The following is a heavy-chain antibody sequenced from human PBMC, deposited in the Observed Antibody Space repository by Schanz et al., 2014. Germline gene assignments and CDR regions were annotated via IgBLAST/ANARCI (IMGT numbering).Heavy chain of an antibody. J-gene: IGHJ4*02. CDR3: AMGGYQLHQ. V-gene: IGHV3-74*01. Sequence: VQLVESGGGVVQPGRSLRLSCAASGFTFSTYWMHWVRQAPGKGLVWVSHINSDGTTTTYADSVKGRFTISRDNAENTLYLQMNSLRVEDTAVYYSAMGGYQLHQWGQGTLVTVSS. D-gene: IGHD2-2*01. CDR2: INSDGTTT. CDR1: GFTFSTYW.